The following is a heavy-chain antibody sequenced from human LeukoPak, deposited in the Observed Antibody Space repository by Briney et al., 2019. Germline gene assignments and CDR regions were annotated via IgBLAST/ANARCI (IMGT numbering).Heavy chain of an antibody. J-gene: IGHJ3*01. CDR1: GVSLRTPGHY. CDR3: TRRSTVVTDTVPLNASDV. Sequence: SETLSLTCTVSGVSLRTPGHYWDWLRQSPGKGLEWLGRMFYSGSTYFNPALRSRVTISGDTSTHQISLSLTSLAVADTAVYYCTRRSTVVTDTVPLNASDVGGEGAMVTVSS. CDR2: MFYSGST. D-gene: IGHD1-26*01. V-gene: IGHV4-39*01.